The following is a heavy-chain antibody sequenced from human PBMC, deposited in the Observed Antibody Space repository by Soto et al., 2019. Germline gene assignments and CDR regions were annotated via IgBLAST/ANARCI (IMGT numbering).Heavy chain of an antibody. CDR3: AKDLAYYDILTGYRSLDY. Sequence: QVQLVESGGGVVQPGRSLRLSCAASGFTFSSYGMHWVRQAPGKGLEWVAVISYDGSNKYYADSVKGRFTISRDNSKITLYLQMNSLRDEDTAVYYCAKDLAYYDILTGYRSLDYWGQGTLVTVSS. CDR2: ISYDGSNK. D-gene: IGHD3-9*01. CDR1: GFTFSSYG. J-gene: IGHJ4*02. V-gene: IGHV3-30*18.